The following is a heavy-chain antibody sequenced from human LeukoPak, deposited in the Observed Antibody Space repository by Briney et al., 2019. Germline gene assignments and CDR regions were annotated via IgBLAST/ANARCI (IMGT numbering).Heavy chain of an antibody. V-gene: IGHV3-23*01. CDR2: ISGSGGST. CDR3: AKDSTIFGVVIFDAFDI. Sequence: XWXRQAPGXGLEWVSAISGSGGSTYYADSVKGRFTISRDNSKNTLYLQMNSLRAEDTAVYYCAKDSTIFGVVIFDAFDIWGQGTMVTVSS. J-gene: IGHJ3*02. D-gene: IGHD3-3*01.